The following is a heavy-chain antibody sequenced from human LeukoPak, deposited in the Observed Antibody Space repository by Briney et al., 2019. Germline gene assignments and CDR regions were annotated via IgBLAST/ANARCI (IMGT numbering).Heavy chain of an antibody. CDR2: IYTSGST. CDR1: GGSISSYY. Sequence: NSSETLSLTCTVSGGSISSYYWSWIRQPAGKGLEWIGRIYTSGSTNYNPSLKSRVTMSVDTSKNQFSLKLSSVTAADTAVYYCARGPGIYYGSGSYYRPFDYWGQGTLVTVSS. J-gene: IGHJ4*02. V-gene: IGHV4-4*07. D-gene: IGHD3-10*01. CDR3: ARGPGIYYGSGSYYRPFDY.